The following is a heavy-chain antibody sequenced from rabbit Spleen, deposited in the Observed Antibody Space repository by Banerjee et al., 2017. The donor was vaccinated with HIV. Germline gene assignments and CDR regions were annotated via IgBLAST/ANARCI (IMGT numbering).Heavy chain of an antibody. J-gene: IGHJ4*01. V-gene: IGHV1S40*01. CDR1: GIDFSSYYY. Sequence: QSLEESGGDLVKPGASLTLTCTASGIDFSSYYYMCWVRPAPGKGLEWIACIYAVSGNTYYASWAKGRFTISKTSSTTVTLQMTSLTAADTATYFCARVDASGSGVYPVPYYFNLWGPGTLVTVS. D-gene: IGHD1-1*01. CDR3: ARVDASGSGVYPVPYYFNL. CDR2: IYAVSGNT.